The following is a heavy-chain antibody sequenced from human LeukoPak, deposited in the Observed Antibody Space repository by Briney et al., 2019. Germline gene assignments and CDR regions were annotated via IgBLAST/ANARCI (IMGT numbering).Heavy chain of an antibody. V-gene: IGHV4-59*01. CDR3: WRVGGGSGSHYYYMDV. Sequence: SETLSLTCTISGGSISSYYWSWIRQPPGKGLEWIGYIYYSGSTNYNPSLKSRVTISVDTSKNQFSLKLRSVAASDTAVDYGWRVGGGSGSHYYYMDVWGKGTTVTISS. J-gene: IGHJ6*03. CDR1: GGSISSYY. CDR2: IYYSGST. D-gene: IGHD3-10*01.